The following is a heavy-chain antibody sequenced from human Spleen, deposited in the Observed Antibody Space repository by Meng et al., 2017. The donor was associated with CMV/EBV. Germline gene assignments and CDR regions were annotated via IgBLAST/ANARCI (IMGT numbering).Heavy chain of an antibody. V-gene: IGHV1-18*01. Sequence: YTFTSYGISWVRQAPGQGLEWMGWISPYNSNTNYAQTLQGRVTLTTDTSTTTTYMELRSLRSDDTALYYCARVPAPYYYDTSGPFDSWGQGTLVTVSS. J-gene: IGHJ4*02. D-gene: IGHD3-22*01. CDR3: ARVPAPYYYDTSGPFDS. CDR2: ISPYNSNT. CDR1: YTFTSYG.